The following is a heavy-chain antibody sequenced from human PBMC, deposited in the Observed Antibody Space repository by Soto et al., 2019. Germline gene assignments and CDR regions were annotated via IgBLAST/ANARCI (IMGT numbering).Heavy chain of an antibody. D-gene: IGHD2-2*01. Sequence: PGGSLRLSCAASGFTVSSNYMSWVRQTPWKGLEWVSLIYSGGITYYADSVKGRFTISRDNSKNTLYLQMNGLRAEDTAVYHCARGTCSSTSCFFDYWAQGTLVTVSS. J-gene: IGHJ4*02. V-gene: IGHV3-66*01. CDR2: IYSGGIT. CDR3: ARGTCSSTSCFFDY. CDR1: GFTVSSNY.